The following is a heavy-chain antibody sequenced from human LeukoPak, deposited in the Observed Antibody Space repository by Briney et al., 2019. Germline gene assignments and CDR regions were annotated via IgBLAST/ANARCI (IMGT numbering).Heavy chain of an antibody. J-gene: IGHJ4*02. CDR2: IYYSGNT. V-gene: IGHV4-39*07. CDR1: GGSVSSSRYY. Sequence: PSETLSLTCTVSGGSVSSSRYYWGWIRQPPGKGLEWIGRIYYSGNTYYNPSLKSRVTISVDTSKNQFSLKLSSVTAADTAVYYCARIKYYYGSGSYSPNFDYWGQGTLVTVSS. D-gene: IGHD3-10*01. CDR3: ARIKYYYGSGSYSPNFDY.